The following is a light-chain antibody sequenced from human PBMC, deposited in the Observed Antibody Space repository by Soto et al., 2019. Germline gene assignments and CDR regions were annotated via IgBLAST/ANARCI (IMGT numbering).Light chain of an antibody. J-gene: IGLJ3*02. CDR2: GNS. Sequence: QPVLTQPPSVSGAPGQRVTISCTGRSSNIGAGFDVHWYQQLPGTAPKLLIYGNSNRPSGVPDRFSGSKSGTSASLAINGLQAEDEADYNCQSYDSSLRGLVFGGGTKLTVL. CDR3: QSYDSSLRGLV. CDR1: SSNIGAGFD. V-gene: IGLV1-40*01.